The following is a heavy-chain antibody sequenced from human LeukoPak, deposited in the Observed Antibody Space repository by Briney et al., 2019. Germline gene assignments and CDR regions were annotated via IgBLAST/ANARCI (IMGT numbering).Heavy chain of an antibody. D-gene: IGHD3-9*01. CDR1: GFTFSTYW. CDR2: ISYDGSSK. J-gene: IGHJ6*02. Sequence: AGGSLRLSCAASGFTFSTYWMHWVRQAPGKGLEWVAVISYDGSSKYYADSVKGRFTISRDNSKNTLYLQMNSLRAEDTAVYYCAKTYLTGSIYGMDVWGQGTTVTVSS. V-gene: IGHV3-30*18. CDR3: AKTYLTGSIYGMDV.